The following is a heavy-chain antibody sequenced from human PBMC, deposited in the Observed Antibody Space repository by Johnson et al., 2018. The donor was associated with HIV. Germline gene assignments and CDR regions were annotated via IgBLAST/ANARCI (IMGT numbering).Heavy chain of an antibody. Sequence: EVHLVESGGGLVQPGGSLRLSCAASGFTVSSNYMSWVRQAPGKGLEWVSVIYSGGSPYYADSVKGRFTISRDNSKNTLYLQMNSLRAEDTAVYYCARLGLTDAFDIWGQGTMVTVSP. J-gene: IGHJ3*02. CDR3: ARLGLTDAFDI. V-gene: IGHV3-66*01. CDR2: IYSGGSP. CDR1: GFTVSSNY. D-gene: IGHD2-8*01.